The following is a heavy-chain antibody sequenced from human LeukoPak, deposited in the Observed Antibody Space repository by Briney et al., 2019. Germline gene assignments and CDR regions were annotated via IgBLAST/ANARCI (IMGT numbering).Heavy chain of an antibody. V-gene: IGHV4-59*01. Sequence: SETLSLTCTVSGGSISSYYWSWIRQPPGKGLEWIGYIYYSGSTNYNPSLKSRVTISVDTSKNQFSLKLSSVTAADTAVYYCARGPRYCSGGSCALLFDYWGQGTLVTVSS. CDR2: IYYSGST. CDR3: ARGPRYCSGGSCALLFDY. J-gene: IGHJ4*02. D-gene: IGHD2-15*01. CDR1: GGSISSYY.